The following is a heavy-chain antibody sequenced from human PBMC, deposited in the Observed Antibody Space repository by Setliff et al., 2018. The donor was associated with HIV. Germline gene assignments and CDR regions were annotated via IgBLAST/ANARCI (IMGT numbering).Heavy chain of an antibody. Sequence: SETLSLTCTVSGGSISNSKYYWSWIRQPPGKGLEWTGSIYYSGSTYYNPSLKSRVTISVDTSKNQFSLKLSSVTAADAAVYYCASRVYYYDSSGYLREEGFDPWGQGTLVTVS. J-gene: IGHJ5*02. V-gene: IGHV4-39*01. D-gene: IGHD3-22*01. CDR2: IYYSGST. CDR3: ASRVYYYDSSGYLREEGFDP. CDR1: GGSISNSKYY.